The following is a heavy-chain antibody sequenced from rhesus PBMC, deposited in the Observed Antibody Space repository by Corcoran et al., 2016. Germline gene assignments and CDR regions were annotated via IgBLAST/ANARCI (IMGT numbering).Heavy chain of an antibody. Sequence: EVQLVESGGGLFQLGGSLILSCAASGFIFSDYYMSWVRQALGKGQEGVGFIEKKANGGKEEYAASVKGRFTISGDDSKSIASLQRNSLKTEDTAVYYCARGINTWVCDYWGQGVLVTVSS. D-gene: IGHD5-24*01. CDR3: ARGINTWVCDY. CDR2: IEKKANGGKE. CDR1: GFIFSDYY. V-gene: IGHV3S22*01. J-gene: IGHJ4*01.